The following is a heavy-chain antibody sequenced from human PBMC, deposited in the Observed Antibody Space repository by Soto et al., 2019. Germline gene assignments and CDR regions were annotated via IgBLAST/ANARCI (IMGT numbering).Heavy chain of an antibody. D-gene: IGHD6-19*01. CDR1: GGPISSYY. V-gene: IGHV4-59*01. CDR3: ARGSCGWPPRLAY. Sequence: QVQLQESGPGLVKPSETLSLNCTVSGGPISSYYWSWIRQSPGKGLEWIGYIYYSGSTNYNPSLKSRVTISVDTSTNQFSLELSSVTAADTAVYYCARGSCGWPPRLAYWGQGTLVTVSS. CDR2: IYYSGST. J-gene: IGHJ4*02.